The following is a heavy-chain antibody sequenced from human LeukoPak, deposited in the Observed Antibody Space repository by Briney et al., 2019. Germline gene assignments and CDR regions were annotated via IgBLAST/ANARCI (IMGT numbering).Heavy chain of an antibody. CDR3: SRGCVVDMCYDY. J-gene: IGHJ4*02. D-gene: IGHD2-15*01. CDR2: ISGSSGSI. CDR1: GFTFSTYA. V-gene: IGHV3-23*01. Sequence: GGSLRLSCAASGFTFSTYAMTWVRQAPGKGLQWLAAISGSSGSIYHADSAKGRFTISRDNSKNTVYLQMNSLSAEDTAVYFCSRGCVVDMCYDYWGQGTLVAVST.